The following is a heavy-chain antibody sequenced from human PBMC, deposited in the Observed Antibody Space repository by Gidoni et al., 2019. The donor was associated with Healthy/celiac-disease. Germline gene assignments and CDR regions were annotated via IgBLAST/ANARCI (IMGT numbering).Heavy chain of an antibody. CDR2: ISYDGSNK. J-gene: IGHJ6*02. Sequence: QVQLVESGGGVVQPGRSLRLSCAASGFTFRSSGMYWVRQAPGKGLEWVAVISYDGSNKYYADSVKGRFTISRDNSKNTLYLQMNSLRAEDTAVYYCAKEVTGGDIGYYGMDVWGQGTTVTVSS. V-gene: IGHV3-30*18. CDR3: AKEVTGGDIGYYGMDV. D-gene: IGHD2-21*01. CDR1: GFTFRSSG.